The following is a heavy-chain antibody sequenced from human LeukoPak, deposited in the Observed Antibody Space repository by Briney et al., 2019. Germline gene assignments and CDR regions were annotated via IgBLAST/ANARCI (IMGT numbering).Heavy chain of an antibody. CDR3: ARCPSIAQYYYYYYYMDV. V-gene: IGHV3-7*01. J-gene: IGHJ6*03. Sequence: GGSLRLPCAASGFTFSSYWMSWVRQAPGKGLEWVANIKQDGSEKYYVDSVKGRFTISRDNAKNSLYLQMNSLRAEYTAVYYCARCPSIAQYYYYYYYMDVWGKGTTVTVSS. CDR2: IKQDGSEK. CDR1: GFTFSSYW. D-gene: IGHD6-6*01.